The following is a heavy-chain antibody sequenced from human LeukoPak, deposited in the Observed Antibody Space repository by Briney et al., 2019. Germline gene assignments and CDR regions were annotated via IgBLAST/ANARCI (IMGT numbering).Heavy chain of an antibody. Sequence: ASVKVSCKASGYTFTSYGISWVRQAPGQGLEWMGWISAYNGNTNYAQKLRGRVTMTTDTSTSTAYMEPRSLRSDDTAVYYCARGGGYSSGWYTVYYYYGMDVWGQGTTVTVSS. CDR2: ISAYNGNT. J-gene: IGHJ6*02. D-gene: IGHD6-19*01. CDR1: GYTFTSYG. CDR3: ARGGGYSSGWYTVYYYYGMDV. V-gene: IGHV1-18*01.